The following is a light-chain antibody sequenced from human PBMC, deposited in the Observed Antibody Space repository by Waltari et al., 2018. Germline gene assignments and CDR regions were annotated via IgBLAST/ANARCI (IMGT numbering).Light chain of an antibody. CDR2: RAS. V-gene: IGKV3-20*01. CDR1: QSVGSSS. CDR3: QQHGTLPAT. J-gene: IGKJ1*01. Sequence: EIVLTQSPGTASLSQGERVTRYCRASQSVGSSSLAWYQQKPGQAPRLVIYRASRRATGIPDRFSGSGSGTDFSLTISRLEPEDFAVYYCQQHGTLPATFGQGTKVEIK.